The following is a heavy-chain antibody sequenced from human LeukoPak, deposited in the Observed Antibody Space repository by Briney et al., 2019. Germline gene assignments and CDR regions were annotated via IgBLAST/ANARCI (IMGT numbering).Heavy chain of an antibody. CDR3: ARDGRYSSSLTDY. Sequence: ASVKVSCKASGYTFTSYGISWVRQAPGQGLEWMGWISAYNGNTNYAQKLQGRVTMTTDTSTSTAYVELRSLRSDDTAVYYCARDGRYSSSLTDYWGQGTLVTVSS. D-gene: IGHD6-13*01. CDR1: GYTFTSYG. CDR2: ISAYNGNT. V-gene: IGHV1-18*01. J-gene: IGHJ4*02.